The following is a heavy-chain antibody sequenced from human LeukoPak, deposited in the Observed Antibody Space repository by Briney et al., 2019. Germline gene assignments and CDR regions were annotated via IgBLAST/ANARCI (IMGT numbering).Heavy chain of an antibody. D-gene: IGHD6-13*01. CDR3: TTGGAPAGYAFNI. J-gene: IGHJ3*02. CDR2: IGTAGDT. CDR1: GFTFSTYD. V-gene: IGHV3-13*01. Sequence: GGSLRLSCAASGFTFSTYDMHWVRQPTGKGLEWVSAIGTAGDTYYPASVKGRFTISRENANNSLYLQMNSLRAGDTAVYYCTTGGAPAGYAFNIRGQGTMVTVSS.